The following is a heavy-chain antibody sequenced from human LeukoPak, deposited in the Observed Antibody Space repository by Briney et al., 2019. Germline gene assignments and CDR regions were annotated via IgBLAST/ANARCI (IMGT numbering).Heavy chain of an antibody. CDR1: GYTFTSYG. J-gene: IGHJ4*02. D-gene: IGHD3-3*01. V-gene: IGHV1-18*01. CDR3: ARQRGYDFWSGYYRYFDY. Sequence: GASVKVSCKASGYTFTSYGISWVRRAPGQGLEWMGWISAYNGNTNYAQKLQGRVTMTTDTSTSTAYMELRSLRSDDTAVYYCARQRGYDFWSGYYRYFDYWGQGTLVTVSS. CDR2: ISAYNGNT.